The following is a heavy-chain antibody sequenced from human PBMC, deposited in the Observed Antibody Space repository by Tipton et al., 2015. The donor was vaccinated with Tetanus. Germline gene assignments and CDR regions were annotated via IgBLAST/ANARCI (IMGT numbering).Heavy chain of an antibody. CDR1: GYTFTGYY. D-gene: IGHD3-22*01. CDR3: ARDRGDYIYYGMDV. Sequence: QVQLVQSGAEMKKPGASVKVSCKASGYTFTGYYIYWVRQAPGQGLEWMGWIDPNSGGTVYAQKFQGRVTMTRDTSISTACMELRSLRFDDTAVYYCARDRGDYIYYGMDVWGPGTTVTVS. V-gene: IGHV1-2*02. J-gene: IGHJ6*02. CDR2: IDPNSGGT.